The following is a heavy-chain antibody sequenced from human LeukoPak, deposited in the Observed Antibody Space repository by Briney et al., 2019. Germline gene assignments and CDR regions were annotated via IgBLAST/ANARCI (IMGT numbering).Heavy chain of an antibody. V-gene: IGHV3-30*04. CDR2: ISYDGSKK. J-gene: IGHJ3*02. D-gene: IGHD5-18*01. CDR3: ARARSSYGYGDAFDI. Sequence: GGSLRLSCAASGFTFSSYAMHWVRQAPGKGLEWVAVISYDGSKKYYADSVKGRFTISRDNSKNTQHLQMNSLRAEDTAVYYCARARSSYGYGDAFDIWGQGTMVTVSS. CDR1: GFTFSSYA.